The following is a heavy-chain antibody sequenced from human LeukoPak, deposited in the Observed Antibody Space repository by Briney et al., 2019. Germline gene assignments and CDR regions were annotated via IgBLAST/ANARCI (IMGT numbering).Heavy chain of an antibody. D-gene: IGHD5-18*01. CDR2: INSDGSST. CDR1: GFTFSMYS. V-gene: IGHV3-64*02. Sequence: GVSLRLSCAASGFTFSMYSMHWVRQAPGKGLECVSAINSDGSSTYYADSVRGRFTISRDNSKNTLYLQMGSLITEDMAVYYCARVLAGYGYWGQGTLVTVSS. J-gene: IGHJ4*02. CDR3: ARVLAGYGY.